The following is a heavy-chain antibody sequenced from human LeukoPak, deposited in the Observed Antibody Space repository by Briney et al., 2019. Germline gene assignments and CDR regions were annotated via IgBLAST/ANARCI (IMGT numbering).Heavy chain of an antibody. CDR3: ARGGGGFDY. CDR1: GDSVSSNNTC. CDR2: TYYRSRWYN. V-gene: IGHV6-1*01. J-gene: IGHJ4*02. Sequence: SQTLSLTCAISGDSVSSNNTCWNWIRQSPSRGLEWLGRTYYRSRWYNDYAVSVYSRITINPDTSKNQFSLQLNSVTPEDTAVYYCARGGGGFDYWGQGTLVTVSS. D-gene: IGHD2-15*01.